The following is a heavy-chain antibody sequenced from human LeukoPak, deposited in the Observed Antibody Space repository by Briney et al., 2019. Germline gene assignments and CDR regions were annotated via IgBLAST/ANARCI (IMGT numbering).Heavy chain of an antibody. D-gene: IGHD1-26*01. CDR1: GYSISSGYY. CDR3: ATGEWELPEF. CDR2: IYHSGST. Sequence: PSETLSLTCAVSGYSISSGYYGGWIGQPPGKGLEWIGSIYHSGSTYYNPSLKSRVTISVDTSKNQFSLKLSSVTAADTAVYYCATGEWELPEFWGQGTLVTVSS. J-gene: IGHJ4*02. V-gene: IGHV4-38-2*01.